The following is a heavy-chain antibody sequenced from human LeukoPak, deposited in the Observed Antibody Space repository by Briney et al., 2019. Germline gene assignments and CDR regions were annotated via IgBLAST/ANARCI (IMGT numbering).Heavy chain of an antibody. Sequence: GGSLRLSCAASGFTFSRYSMNWVRQAPGKGLEWVSYISSSSSTIYYADSVKGRFTISRDNAKNSLYLQMDSLRAEDTAVYYCARDGYDFWSGYYADYWGQGTLVTVSS. CDR3: ARDGYDFWSGYYADY. CDR1: GFTFSRYS. CDR2: ISSSSSTI. J-gene: IGHJ4*02. V-gene: IGHV3-48*01. D-gene: IGHD3-3*01.